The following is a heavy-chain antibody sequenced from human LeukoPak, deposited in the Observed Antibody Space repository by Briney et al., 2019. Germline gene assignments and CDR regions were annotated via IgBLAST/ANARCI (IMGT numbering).Heavy chain of an antibody. Sequence: PSETLSLTCAASGGSISSSNWWCWLRQPPGKGLEWFGEIYHSGSINYNHSLKSRVTISVDNSKNQFSLKMSSVTAADTAVYYCALVGYDTAIEKRGLTFQHWGQGTLVTVSS. D-gene: IGHD5-18*01. CDR1: GGSISSSNW. J-gene: IGHJ1*01. CDR2: IYHSGSI. CDR3: ALVGYDTAIEKRGLTFQH. V-gene: IGHV4-4*02.